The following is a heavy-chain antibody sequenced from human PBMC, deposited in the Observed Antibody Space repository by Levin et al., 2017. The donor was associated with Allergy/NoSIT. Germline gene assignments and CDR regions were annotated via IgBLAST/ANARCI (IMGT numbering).Heavy chain of an antibody. CDR1: GFIFRDYA. CDR2: IRNKEYGEKT. J-gene: IGHJ1*01. V-gene: IGHV3-49*04. Sequence: PGESLKISCTVSGFIFRDYAISWVRQAPGKGLEWVAFIRNKEYGEKTQYAASVQVRFTISRDDSTGIAYLQMNSLTIEDTAVYYCIRGYSGYYAEYFYHWGQGTVVTVSS. CDR3: IRGYSGYYAEYFYH. D-gene: IGHD3-22*01.